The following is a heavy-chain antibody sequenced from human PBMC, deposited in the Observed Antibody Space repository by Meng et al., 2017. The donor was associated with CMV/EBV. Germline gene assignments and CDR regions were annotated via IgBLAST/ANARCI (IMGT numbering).Heavy chain of an antibody. CDR2: IYYSGST. CDR1: GGSISSSSYY. Sequence: QPALQEAGPGLVKPSETLSLTCTVSGGSISSSSYYWGWIRQPPGKGLEWIGSIYYSGSTYYNPSLKSRVTISVDTSKNQFSLKLSSVTAADTAVYYCARDRRKTDYGGNSDDYWGQGTLVTVSS. CDR3: ARDRRKTDYGGNSDDY. D-gene: IGHD4-23*01. V-gene: IGHV4-39*07. J-gene: IGHJ4*02.